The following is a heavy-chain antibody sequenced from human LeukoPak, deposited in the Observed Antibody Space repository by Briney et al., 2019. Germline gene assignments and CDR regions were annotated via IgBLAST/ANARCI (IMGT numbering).Heavy chain of an antibody. CDR2: IQPSGSI. V-gene: IGHV4-34*01. J-gene: IGHJ5*02. CDR1: GGSFSGYY. CDR3: ARGVAVYCSSTSCYMDWFDP. Sequence: SETLSLTCAIYGGSFSGYYWSWIRQSPEKGLEWIGEIQPSGSIYYNPSLESRINISPDTSKNQFSLKLSSVTAADTAVYYCARGVAVYCSSTSCYMDWFDPWGQGTLVTVSS. D-gene: IGHD2-2*02.